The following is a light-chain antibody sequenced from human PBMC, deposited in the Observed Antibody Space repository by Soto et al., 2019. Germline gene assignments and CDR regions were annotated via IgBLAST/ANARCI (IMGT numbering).Light chain of an antibody. CDR2: GAS. V-gene: IGKV3-20*01. Sequence: IVLTQSAGTLSLSPGERATLSCRASQSVSSSYLACYQQKPGQAPRLLIYGASSRDTGIPDRFSGSGSGTEFTLTISRLEPEDFAVYYCQQYGSSSWTFGQRTKVDIK. J-gene: IGKJ1*01. CDR3: QQYGSSSWT. CDR1: QSVSSSY.